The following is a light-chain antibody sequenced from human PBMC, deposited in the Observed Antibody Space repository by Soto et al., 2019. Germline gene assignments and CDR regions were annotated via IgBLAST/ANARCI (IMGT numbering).Light chain of an antibody. V-gene: IGKV3-20*01. CDR2: DAS. Sequence: EIVLIQSPGTLSLSPWERGTLSCRASQSVASSLAWYQQKPGQAPRLLIYDASNRATGIPDRFSGSGSGTDFTLTLSRLEPEDFAVYYCQQYVNSPLTFGGGTKVDI. J-gene: IGKJ4*01. CDR3: QQYVNSPLT. CDR1: QSVASS.